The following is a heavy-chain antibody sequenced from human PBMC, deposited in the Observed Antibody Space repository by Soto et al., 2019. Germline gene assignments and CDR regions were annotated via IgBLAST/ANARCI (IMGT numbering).Heavy chain of an antibody. Sequence: EVQLVESGGGLVKPGGSLRLSCAASGFTFSSYSMNWVRQAPGKGLEWVSSISSSSSYIYYAVSVKGRFTISRDNAKNSLYLQMNSLRAEDTAVYYCARPNADKAARPFDYWGQGTLVTVSS. CDR3: ARPNADKAARPFDY. D-gene: IGHD6-6*01. V-gene: IGHV3-21*01. CDR2: ISSSSSYI. J-gene: IGHJ4*02. CDR1: GFTFSSYS.